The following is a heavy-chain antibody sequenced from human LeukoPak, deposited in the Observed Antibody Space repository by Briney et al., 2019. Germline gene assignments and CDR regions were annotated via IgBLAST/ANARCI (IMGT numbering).Heavy chain of an antibody. V-gene: IGHV3-7*03. CDR3: ARGPNYGSRSDYFDY. J-gene: IGHJ4*02. D-gene: IGHD3-10*01. Sequence: GGSLRLSCAASGFTFSDYWMNWVRQARGKGREWVANKKEDGSEKYCVDCVKGRFTISRDNAKNSLYLQMNSLRVEDTAVYYCARGPNYGSRSDYFDYWGQGTLVTVCS. CDR1: GFTFSDYW. CDR2: KKEDGSEK.